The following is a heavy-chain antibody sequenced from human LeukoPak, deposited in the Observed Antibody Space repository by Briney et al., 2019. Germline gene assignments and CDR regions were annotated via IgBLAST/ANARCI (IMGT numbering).Heavy chain of an antibody. D-gene: IGHD2-2*01. CDR2: IYYSGST. CDR3: ARTVVPAASGANWFDP. Sequence: NPSDTLSLTCAVSGYSISSSNWWGWIRQPPGKGLEWIGYIYYSGSTYYNPSLKSRVTMSVDTSKNQFSLKLSSVTAVDTAVYYCARTVVPAASGANWFDPWGQGTLVTVSS. V-gene: IGHV4-28*01. CDR1: GYSISSSNW. J-gene: IGHJ5*02.